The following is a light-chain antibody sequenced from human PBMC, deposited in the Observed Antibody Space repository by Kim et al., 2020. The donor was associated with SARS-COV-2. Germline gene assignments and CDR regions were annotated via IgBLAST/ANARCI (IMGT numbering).Light chain of an antibody. Sequence: ASGGDRVTITCRASQSISSYLNWYQQKPGKAPKLLIYAASSLQSGVPSRFSGSGSGTDFTLTISSLQPEDFATYYCQQSYSTPLTFGGGTKVDIK. J-gene: IGKJ4*01. CDR1: QSISSY. CDR3: QQSYSTPLT. V-gene: IGKV1-39*01. CDR2: AAS.